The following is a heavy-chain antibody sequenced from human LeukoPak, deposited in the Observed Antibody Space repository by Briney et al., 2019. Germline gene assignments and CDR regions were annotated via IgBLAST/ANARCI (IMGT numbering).Heavy chain of an antibody. CDR1: GGSISSYY. V-gene: IGHV4-59*01. D-gene: IGHD2-2*02. CDR2: IYYSGST. CDR3: ARGTLYCSSTSCYRRLDY. Sequence: SETLSLTCTVSGGSISSYYWSWIRQPPGKGLEWIRYIYYSGSTNYNPSLKSRVTISVDTSKNQFSLKLSSVTAADTAVYYCARGTLYCSSTSCYRRLDYWGQGTLVTVSS. J-gene: IGHJ4*02.